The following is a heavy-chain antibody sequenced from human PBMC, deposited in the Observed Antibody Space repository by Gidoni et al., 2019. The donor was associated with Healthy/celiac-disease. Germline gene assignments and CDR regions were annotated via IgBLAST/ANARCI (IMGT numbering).Heavy chain of an antibody. J-gene: IGHJ3*02. V-gene: IGHV4-34*01. Sequence: QVQLQQWGAGLLKPSETLSLTCAVYGGSFSGYSWSWIRQPPGKGLEWIGEINHSGSTNYNPSLKSRVTISVDTSKNQFSLKLSSVTAADTAVYYCARGGDSSGYYAFDIWGQGTMVTVSS. CDR2: INHSGST. CDR1: GGSFSGYS. D-gene: IGHD3-22*01. CDR3: ARGGDSSGYYAFDI.